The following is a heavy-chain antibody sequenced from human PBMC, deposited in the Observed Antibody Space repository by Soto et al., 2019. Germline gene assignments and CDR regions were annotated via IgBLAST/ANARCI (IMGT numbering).Heavy chain of an antibody. CDR1: GGSFRDYY. J-gene: IGHJ6*03. V-gene: IGHV4-34*01. CDR3: ARGIVDSGRVTSLWTRAVDYYYMDV. CDR2: INHSGST. Sequence: SETLSITCAVYGGSFRDYYWRWIRQPPGKGLEWIGEINHSGSTNYNPSLKSRVTISVDTSKNQVSLKLSSVTAADTAVYYCARGIVDSGRVTSLWTRAVDYYYMDVWGKGATVTVSS. D-gene: IGHD5-18*01.